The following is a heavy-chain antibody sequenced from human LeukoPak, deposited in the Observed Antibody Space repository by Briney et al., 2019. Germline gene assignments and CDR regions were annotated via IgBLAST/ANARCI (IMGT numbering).Heavy chain of an antibody. V-gene: IGHV4-38-2*02. CDR2: IYHSGST. CDR1: GYSISSGYY. Sequence: PSETLSLTCTVSGYSISSGYYWGWIRQPPGKGLEWIGSIYHSGSTYYNPSLKSRVTISVDTSKNQFSLKLSSVTAADTAVYYCARSRYCSGGSCLLFDYWGQGTLVTVSS. D-gene: IGHD2-15*01. J-gene: IGHJ4*02. CDR3: ARSRYCSGGSCLLFDY.